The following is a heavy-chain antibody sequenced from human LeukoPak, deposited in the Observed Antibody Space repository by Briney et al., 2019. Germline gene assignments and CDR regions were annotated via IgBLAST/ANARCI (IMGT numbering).Heavy chain of an antibody. CDR2: FDPEDGET. V-gene: IGHV1-24*01. CDR1: GYTLTELS. D-gene: IGHD3-3*01. CDR3: ATLGEYYDFWSGYFRDY. Sequence: ASVKVSCKVSGYTLTELSMHWVRQAPGKGLEWMGGFDPEDGETIYAQKFQGRVTMTEDTSTDTAYMELSSLRSEDTAVYYCATLGEYYDFWSGYFRDYWGQGTLGTVSS. J-gene: IGHJ4*02.